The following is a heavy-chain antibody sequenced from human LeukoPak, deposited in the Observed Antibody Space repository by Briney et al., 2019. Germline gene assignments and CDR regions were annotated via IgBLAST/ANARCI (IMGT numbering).Heavy chain of an antibody. CDR1: GFTVGDYA. CDR2: IRRKTYGGTT. Sequence: GGSLRRSCTAPGFTVGDYAMSWFRQAPGKGLEWVSFIRRKTYGGTTEYAASVKGRFTFSRDDSKSIAYLQMNSLKTEDTAVYYCTRETNGVWDYWGQGTLVTVSS. CDR3: TRETNGVWDY. J-gene: IGHJ4*02. D-gene: IGHD3-16*01. V-gene: IGHV3-49*03.